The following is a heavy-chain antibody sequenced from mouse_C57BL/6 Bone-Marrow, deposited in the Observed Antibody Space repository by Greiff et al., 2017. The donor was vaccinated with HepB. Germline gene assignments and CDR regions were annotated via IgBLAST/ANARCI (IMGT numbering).Heavy chain of an antibody. CDR2: ISYDGSN. J-gene: IGHJ2*01. CDR3: ARGRLLFDY. CDR1: GYSITSGYY. D-gene: IGHD1-1*01. V-gene: IGHV3-6*01. Sequence: VQLKESGPGLVKPSQSLSLTCSVTGYSITSGYYWNWIRQFPGNKLEWMGYISYDGSNNYNPSLKNRISITRDTSKNQFYLKLNSVTTEDTATYYCARGRLLFDYWGQGTTLTVSS.